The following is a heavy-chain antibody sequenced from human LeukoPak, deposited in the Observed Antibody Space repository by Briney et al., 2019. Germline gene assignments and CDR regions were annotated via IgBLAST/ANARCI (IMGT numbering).Heavy chain of an antibody. CDR1: GFMFGNSW. CDR2: VHGDGGRR. V-gene: IGHV3-74*01. Sequence: GGSLRLSCTASGFMFGNSWMHWVRQAPGKGLVWVSRVHGDGGRRDYADSVKGRFTVSRDNAKNTLYLQMTSLRVEDTGVYYCARGGSPSDHWGQGTLVTVSS. D-gene: IGHD1-26*01. CDR3: ARGGSPSDH. J-gene: IGHJ4*02.